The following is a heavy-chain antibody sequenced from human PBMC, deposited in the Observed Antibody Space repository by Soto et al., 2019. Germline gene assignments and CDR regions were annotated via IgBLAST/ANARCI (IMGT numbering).Heavy chain of an antibody. CDR3: ARDLLGFGYTYADV. Sequence: ASVKVSCKASGGTFSSSAISWVRQAPGQGLEWLGGIIPIVASANYAQKFQGRVTITADESTSTAYMDLGSLKSEDTAVYYCARDLLGFGYTYADVWG. J-gene: IGHJ6*02. V-gene: IGHV1-69*13. D-gene: IGHD3-10*01. CDR2: IIPIVASA. CDR1: GGTFSSSA.